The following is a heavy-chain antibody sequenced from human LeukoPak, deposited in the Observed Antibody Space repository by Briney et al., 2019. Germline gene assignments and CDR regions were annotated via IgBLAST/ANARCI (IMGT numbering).Heavy chain of an antibody. V-gene: IGHV3-9*01. D-gene: IGHD3-3*01. CDR1: GFTFDDYA. Sequence: PGGSLRLSCAASGFTFDDYAMHWVRQAPGKGLEWVSGISWNSGSIGYADSVKGRFSISRDIAKNTLYLQMNSLRAEDTGVYYCAKDHYWSIDYWGRGTLATVSS. CDR3: AKDHYWSIDY. CDR2: ISWNSGSI. J-gene: IGHJ4*02.